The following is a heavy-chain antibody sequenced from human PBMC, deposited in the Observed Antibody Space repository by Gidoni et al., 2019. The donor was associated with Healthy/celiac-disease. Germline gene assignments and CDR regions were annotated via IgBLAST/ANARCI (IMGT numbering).Heavy chain of an antibody. CDR1: GFPFSSYA. CDR3: AKDQDIVAAYFDY. V-gene: IGHV3-23*01. CDR2: ISGSGGST. Sequence: EVQLLESGGGLVQPGGSLRLSCAASGFPFSSYAMRWVRQAPGKGLEWVSAISGSGGSTYYADSVKGRFTISRDNSKNTLYLQMNSLRAEDTAVYYCAKDQDIVAAYFDYWGQGTLVTVSS. D-gene: IGHD5-12*01. J-gene: IGHJ4*02.